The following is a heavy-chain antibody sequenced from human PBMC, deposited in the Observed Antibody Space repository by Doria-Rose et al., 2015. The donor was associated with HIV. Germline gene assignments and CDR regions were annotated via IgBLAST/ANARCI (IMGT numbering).Heavy chain of an antibody. J-gene: IGHJ4*02. CDR1: GFTVSSNY. D-gene: IGHD3-16*01. Sequence: VQLVQSGGGLVQPGGSLRLSCAASGFTVSSNYMSWVRQAPGKGLEWVSVIYSDGRTYYADSVKGRFTVSRDNSKNTLYLQINSLRAEDTAAYYCARDPFQSWAYWGQGTLVTVSS. CDR2: IYSDGRT. V-gene: IGHV3-66*01. CDR3: ARDPFQSWAY.